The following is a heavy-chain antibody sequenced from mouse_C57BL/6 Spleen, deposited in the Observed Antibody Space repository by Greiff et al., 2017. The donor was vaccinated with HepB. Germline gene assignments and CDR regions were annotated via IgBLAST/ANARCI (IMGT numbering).Heavy chain of an antibody. J-gene: IGHJ2*01. D-gene: IGHD2-2*01. CDR3: HRRYGYDDGGDY. CDR2: IDPENGDT. CDR1: GFNIKDDY. V-gene: IGHV14-4*01. Sequence: EVQLQQSGAELVRPGASVKLSCTASGFNIKDDYMHWVKQRPEQGLEWIGWIDPENGDTEYASKFQGKATITADTSSNTAYLQLSSLTSEDNAVYYCHRRYGYDDGGDYWGQGTTLTVSS.